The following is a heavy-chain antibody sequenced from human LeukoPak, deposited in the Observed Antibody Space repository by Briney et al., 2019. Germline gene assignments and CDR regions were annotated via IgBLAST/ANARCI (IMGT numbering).Heavy chain of an antibody. J-gene: IGHJ6*03. CDR3: ARAPDAAAKGRYYYYYYMDV. V-gene: IGHV3-66*01. D-gene: IGHD2-15*01. CDR1: GFTVSSNY. Sequence: PGGSLRLSCAASGFTVSSNYMSWVRQAPGKGLEWVSVIYSGGSTYYADSVKGRFTISRDNAKNSLYLQMNSLRAEDTAVYYCARAPDAAAKGRYYYYYYMDVWGKGTTVTVSS. CDR2: IYSGGST.